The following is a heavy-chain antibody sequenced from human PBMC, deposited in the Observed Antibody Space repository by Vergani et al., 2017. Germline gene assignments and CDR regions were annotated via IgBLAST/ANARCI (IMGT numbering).Heavy chain of an antibody. J-gene: IGHJ5*02. Sequence: QVQLVQSGAEVKKPGASVKVSCKASGYTFTNFGISWVRQAPGQGLEWMGWISAYNGNTNYAQKLQGRVTMTTDTSTSTAYMELRSLRSDDTAVYYCARGNTGLLWFGEFLDYNWFDPWGQGTLVTVSS. CDR2: ISAYNGNT. D-gene: IGHD3-10*01. V-gene: IGHV1-18*01. CDR1: GYTFTNFG. CDR3: ARGNTGLLWFGEFLDYNWFDP.